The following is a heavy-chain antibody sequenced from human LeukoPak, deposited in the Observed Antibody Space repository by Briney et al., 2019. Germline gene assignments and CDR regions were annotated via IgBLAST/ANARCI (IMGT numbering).Heavy chain of an antibody. J-gene: IGHJ4*02. CDR1: GGSISSSSYY. V-gene: IGHV4-39*01. CDR2: IYYSGST. CDR3: SLSGGYRGLLVDY. Sequence: SETLSLTCTASGGSISSSSYYWGWIRQPPGKGLEWIGSIYYSGSTYYNPSLKSRVTISVDTSKNQFSLKLSSVTAADTAVYYCSLSGGYRGLLVDYWGQGTLVTVSS. D-gene: IGHD5-12*01.